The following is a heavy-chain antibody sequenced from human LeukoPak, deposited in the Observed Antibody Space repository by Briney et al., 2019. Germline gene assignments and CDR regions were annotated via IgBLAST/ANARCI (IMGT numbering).Heavy chain of an antibody. V-gene: IGHV4-34*01. CDR2: INHSGST. CDR1: GGSFSGYY. Sequence: SETLSLTCAVYGGSFSGYYWSWIRQPPGKGLEWIGEINHSGSTNYNPSLKSRVTISVDTSKNQFSLKLSSVTAADTAVYYCARRSIAARLYYFDYWGQGTLVTVSS. D-gene: IGHD6-6*01. CDR3: ARRSIAARLYYFDY. J-gene: IGHJ4*02.